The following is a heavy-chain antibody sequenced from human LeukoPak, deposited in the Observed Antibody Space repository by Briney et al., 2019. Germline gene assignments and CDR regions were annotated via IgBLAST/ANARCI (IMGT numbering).Heavy chain of an antibody. CDR3: AKEDPRRPKLIQS. J-gene: IGHJ5*02. Sequence: SETLSLTCAVSGGSFSGYYWTWIRQPPGKGLEWIGEINHSGSANYNPSLMSRVTISLDTSKNHFSLNLSSVTAADTAVYYCAKEDPRRPKLIQSWGQGTLVTVSS. CDR2: INHSGSA. V-gene: IGHV4-34*01. CDR1: GGSFSGYY. D-gene: IGHD5-24*01.